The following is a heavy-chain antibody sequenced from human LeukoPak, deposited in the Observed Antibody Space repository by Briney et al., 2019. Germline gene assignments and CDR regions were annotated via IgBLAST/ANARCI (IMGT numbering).Heavy chain of an antibody. J-gene: IGHJ5*02. D-gene: IGHD2-2*01. V-gene: IGHV4-30-4*08. CDR3: AREKKGYCSSTSCYHRYNWFDP. Sequence: PSETLSLTCTVSGGSISSGDYYWSWIRQPPGKGLEWIGYIYYSGSTYYNPSLKSRVTISVDTSKNQFSLKLSSVTAADTAVYYCAREKKGYCSSTSCYHRYNWFDPWGQGTLVTVSS. CDR2: IYYSGST. CDR1: GGSISSGDYY.